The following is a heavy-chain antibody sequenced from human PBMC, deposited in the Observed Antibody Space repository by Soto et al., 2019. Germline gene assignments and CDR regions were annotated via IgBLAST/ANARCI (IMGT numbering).Heavy chain of an antibody. CDR1: GLIVSSNY. Sequence: EVQLVESGGGLVQPGGSLRLSCAASGLIVSSNYMTWVRQAPGKGLEWVSVTHSGGSTDYADSVKGRFFISRDNVKNTLYRQMSSLRAEDTAFYFCARAAAGGPFDYWGPGTLVTVSS. CDR2: THSGGST. CDR3: ARAAAGGPFDY. J-gene: IGHJ4*02. V-gene: IGHV3-66*01. D-gene: IGHD6-13*01.